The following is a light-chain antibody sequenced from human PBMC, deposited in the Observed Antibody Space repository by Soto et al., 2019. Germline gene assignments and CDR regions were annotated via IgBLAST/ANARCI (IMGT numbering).Light chain of an antibody. CDR1: SSDVGGYNY. Sequence: QSVLTQPASVSGSPGQSITISCTGTSSDVGGYNYVSWYQQHPGKAPKLMIYDVSNRPSGVSNRFSGSKSGNTGSLTISGLQAEDEADYYCRSYTRSSTRYVFGTGTKVTVL. J-gene: IGLJ1*01. CDR3: RSYTRSSTRYV. V-gene: IGLV2-14*01. CDR2: DVS.